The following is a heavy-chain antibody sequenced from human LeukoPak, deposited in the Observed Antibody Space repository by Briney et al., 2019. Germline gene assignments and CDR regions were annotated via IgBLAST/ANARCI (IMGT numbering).Heavy chain of an antibody. Sequence: GGSLRLSCAASGFTFSSYAMSCVRQAPGKGLEGVSGISANGDTTKYADSVKGRVTISRDNSKNTVFVQMNSLRADDTAVYYCAKEGRIAAGTGDYFDYWGQGTLVTVSS. J-gene: IGHJ4*02. D-gene: IGHD6-13*01. CDR2: ISANGDTT. CDR1: GFTFSSYA. V-gene: IGHV3-23*01. CDR3: AKEGRIAAGTGDYFDY.